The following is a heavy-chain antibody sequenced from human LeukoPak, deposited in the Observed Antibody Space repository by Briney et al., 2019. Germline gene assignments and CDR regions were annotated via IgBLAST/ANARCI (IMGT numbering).Heavy chain of an antibody. J-gene: IGHJ4*02. CDR1: GFTVSSNY. D-gene: IGHD6-19*01. CDR2: IYSGGST. Sequence: GGSLRLSCAASGFTVSSNYMSWVRQAPGKGLEWVSVIYSGGSTYYADSVKGRFTISRDNSKNTLYLQMNSLRAEDTAVYYCARLNPIAVAGSFDYWGQGTLVTVSS. CDR3: ARLNPIAVAGSFDY. V-gene: IGHV3-66*01.